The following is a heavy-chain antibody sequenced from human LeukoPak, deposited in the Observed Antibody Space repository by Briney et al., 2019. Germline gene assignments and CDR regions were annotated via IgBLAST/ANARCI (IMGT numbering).Heavy chain of an antibody. CDR3: ARDQKQQSLNY. V-gene: IGHV3-7*01. J-gene: IGHJ4*02. CDR1: GFTFSSYA. Sequence: GGSLRLSCAASGFTFSSYAMHWVRQPPGKGLEWVANIKQDGSEKYYVDSVKGRFTISRDNAKNSLYLQMNSLRAEDTAVYYCARDQKQQSLNYWGQGTLVTVSS. CDR2: IKQDGSEK. D-gene: IGHD6-13*01.